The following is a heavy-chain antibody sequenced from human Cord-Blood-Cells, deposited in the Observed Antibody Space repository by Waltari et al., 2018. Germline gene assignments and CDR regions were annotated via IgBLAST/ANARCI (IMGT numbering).Heavy chain of an antibody. J-gene: IGHJ3*02. CDR3: ARSGVVVPAAILAFDI. V-gene: IGHV1-2*02. D-gene: IGHD2-2*02. CDR1: GYTFTGYY. CDR2: INPNRGGK. Sequence: QVQLVQSGAEVKKPGASVKVSCKASGYTFTGYYMHWVRQAPGQGLEWRGWINPNRGGKNYAQKFQGRVTMTRETSISTAYMELSRLRSDDTAVYYCARSGVVVPAAILAFDIWGQGTMVTVSS.